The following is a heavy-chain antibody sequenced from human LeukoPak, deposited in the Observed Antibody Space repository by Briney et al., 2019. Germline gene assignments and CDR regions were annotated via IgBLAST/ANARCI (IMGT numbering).Heavy chain of an antibody. V-gene: IGHV1-46*01. Sequence: GASVKVSCKGSGYTFTRYYMHWVRQAPGQGLEWMGVINPSGGSTSYAQKFQGRVSMTRDTSTSTVYMEVISLRSDDTAVFYCARPGYCTSTSCEGLDYWGQGTLVTVSS. CDR2: INPSGGST. CDR3: ARPGYCTSTSCEGLDY. CDR1: GYTFTRYY. J-gene: IGHJ4*02. D-gene: IGHD2-2*01.